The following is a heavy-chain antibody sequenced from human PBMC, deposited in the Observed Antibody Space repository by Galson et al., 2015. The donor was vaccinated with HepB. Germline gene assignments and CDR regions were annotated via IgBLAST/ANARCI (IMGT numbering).Heavy chain of an antibody. CDR1: GFTFSNYA. J-gene: IGHJ4*02. V-gene: IGHV3-23*01. CDR2: ISGSGLST. D-gene: IGHD3-16*01. CDR3: ANSRSDYVRAFDY. Sequence: SLRLSCAASGFTFSNYAMNWVRQAPGKGLEWVSSISGSGLSTYYADSVKGRFTISRDNSRDTLYLQMNSLRAEDTAVYYCANSRSDYVRAFDYWGQGTLVTVSS.